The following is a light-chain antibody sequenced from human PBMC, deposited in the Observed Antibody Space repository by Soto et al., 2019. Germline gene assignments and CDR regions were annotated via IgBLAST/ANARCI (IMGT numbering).Light chain of an antibody. CDR2: RAS. CDR1: QNINSN. CDR3: QQYHDWPPYT. J-gene: IGKJ2*01. V-gene: IGKV3-15*01. Sequence: EIVMTQSPATLSVSPGESATLSCRASQNINSNLAWYQQKPGQAPRLLIYRASTMATGIPARFSGSGSGTEFTLTISSLRSEDFAVYYCQQYHDWPPYTFGQGTKVDIK.